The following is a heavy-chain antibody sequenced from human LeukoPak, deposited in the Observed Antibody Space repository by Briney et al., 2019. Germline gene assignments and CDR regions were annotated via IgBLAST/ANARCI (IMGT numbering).Heavy chain of an antibody. J-gene: IGHJ5*02. CDR1: GYTFTGYY. D-gene: IGHD6-19*01. CDR3: ARGGSGWLNDNWFDP. Sequence: ASVKVSCKASGYTFTGYYMHWVRQAPGQGLEWMGWINPNSGGTNYAQKFQSRVTTTRDTSISTAYMELSRLRSDDTAVYYCARGGSGWLNDNWFDPWGQGTLVTVSS. V-gene: IGHV1-2*02. CDR2: INPNSGGT.